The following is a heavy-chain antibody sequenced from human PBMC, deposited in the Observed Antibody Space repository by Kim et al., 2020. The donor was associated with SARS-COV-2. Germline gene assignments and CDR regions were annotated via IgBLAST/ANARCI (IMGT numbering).Heavy chain of an antibody. D-gene: IGHD7-27*01. CDR2: VYFRGTT. CDR1: GDSMSADY. J-gene: IGHJ4*02. CDR3: ARRETRDLFTSDWGFFDY. Sequence: SETLSLTCTVSGDSMSADYWNWIRQSPGKGLEWIGYVYFRGTTSYNPSLKSRVTISIDMSKSQFSLKLNSVTAADTAVYYCARRETRDLFTSDWGFFDYWGQGSRVTVSS. V-gene: IGHV4-59*08.